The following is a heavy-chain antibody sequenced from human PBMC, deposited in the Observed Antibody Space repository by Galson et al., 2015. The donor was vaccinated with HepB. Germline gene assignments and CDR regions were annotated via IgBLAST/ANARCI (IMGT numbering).Heavy chain of an antibody. CDR1: GFTFSSYA. D-gene: IGHD3-16*02. J-gene: IGHJ6*02. CDR2: ISYDGSNK. V-gene: IGHV3-30-3*01. CDR3: ARVDRWAKRRNYYYGMDV. Sequence: SLRLSCAASGFTFSSYAMHWVRQAPGKGLEWVAVISYDGSNKYYADSVKGRFTISRDNSKNTLYLQMNSLRAEDTAVYYCARVDRWAKRRNYYYGMDVWGQGTTVTVSS.